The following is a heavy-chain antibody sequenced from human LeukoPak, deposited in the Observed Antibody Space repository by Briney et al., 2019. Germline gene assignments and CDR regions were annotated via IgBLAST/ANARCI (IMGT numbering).Heavy chain of an antibody. V-gene: IGHV1-69*04. J-gene: IGHJ4*02. CDR3: ARVLGYSYGYRY. Sequence: GASVKVSCKASGGTFSSYAISWVRQAPGQGLEWMGRIIPILGIANYAQKFQGRVTITADKSTSTAYMELSSLRSEDTAVYYCARVLGYSYGYRYWGQGTLVTASS. CDR1: GGTFSSYA. CDR2: IIPILGIA. D-gene: IGHD5-18*01.